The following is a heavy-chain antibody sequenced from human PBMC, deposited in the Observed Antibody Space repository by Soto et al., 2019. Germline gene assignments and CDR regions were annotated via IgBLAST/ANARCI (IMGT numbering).Heavy chain of an antibody. CDR1: GFTFSSYA. D-gene: IGHD2-15*01. J-gene: IGHJ4*02. CDR3: VKDRFGGTSGYFDS. CDR2: ISSNGGSI. V-gene: IGHV3-64D*08. Sequence: EVQVVEAGGGLVQPGGSLRLSCSASGFTFSSYALRWVRQAPGKGLEYVSGISSNGGSIFYADSVKGRFTISRDNSKNIVYLQMTGLRVDDTAMYSCVKDRFGGTSGYFDSWGQGTLVTVSS.